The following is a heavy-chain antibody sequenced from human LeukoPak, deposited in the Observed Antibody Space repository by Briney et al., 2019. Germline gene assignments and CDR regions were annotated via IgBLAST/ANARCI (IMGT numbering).Heavy chain of an antibody. D-gene: IGHD3-10*01. J-gene: IGHJ4*02. CDR3: ARSFGPSPNYFDY. CDR2: ISAYNGNT. V-gene: IGHV1-18*01. Sequence: GASVKVSCKASGYTFTSYGISWVRQAPGQGLEWMGWISAYNGNTNYAQKFQGRVTITADESTSTAYMELSSLRSEDTAVYYCARSFGPSPNYFDYWGQGTLVTVSS. CDR1: GYTFTSYG.